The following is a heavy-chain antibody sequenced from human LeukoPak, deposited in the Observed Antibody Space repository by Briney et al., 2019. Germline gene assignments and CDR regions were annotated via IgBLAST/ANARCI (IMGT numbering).Heavy chain of an antibody. Sequence: ASVKVSCKASGYTFTSYYMHWVRQAPGQGLEWMGIINPSGGSTSYAQKFQGRVTMTRDMSTSTAHMELRSLRSEDTAVYYCARGGAAIPSYFDYWGQGTLVTVSS. V-gene: IGHV1-46*01. CDR3: ARGGAAIPSYFDY. CDR1: GYTFTSYY. J-gene: IGHJ4*02. D-gene: IGHD2-21*02. CDR2: INPSGGST.